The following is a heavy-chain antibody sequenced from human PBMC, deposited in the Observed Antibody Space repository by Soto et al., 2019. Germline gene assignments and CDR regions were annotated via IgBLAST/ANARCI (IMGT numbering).Heavy chain of an antibody. Sequence: EVQLVESGGGLVQPGGSLRLSCAASGFTFSSYAMHWVRQAPGKGLEYVSPISSYGGSTYYANSVKGRFTISRDNSKNTLYLQMGSLRAEDMAVYYCARDPDSSGYYYFDYWGQGTLVTVSS. V-gene: IGHV3-64*01. J-gene: IGHJ4*02. D-gene: IGHD3-22*01. CDR1: GFTFSSYA. CDR2: ISSYGGST. CDR3: ARDPDSSGYYYFDY.